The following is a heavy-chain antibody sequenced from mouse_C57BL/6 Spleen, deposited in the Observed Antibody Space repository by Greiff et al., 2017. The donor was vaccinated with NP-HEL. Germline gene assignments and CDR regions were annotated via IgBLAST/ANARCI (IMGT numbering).Heavy chain of an antibody. V-gene: IGHV5-17*01. CDR3: ARGGPLYYYAMDY. J-gene: IGHJ4*01. CDR2: ISSGSSTI. Sequence: EVQVVESGGGLVKPGGSLKLSCAASGFTFSDSGMHWVRQAPEKELEWVAYISSGSSTIYSADTVKGRFTISRDNAKNTLFLQMTSLRSEDTAMYYCARGGPLYYYAMDYWGQGTSVTVSS. CDR1: GFTFSDSG.